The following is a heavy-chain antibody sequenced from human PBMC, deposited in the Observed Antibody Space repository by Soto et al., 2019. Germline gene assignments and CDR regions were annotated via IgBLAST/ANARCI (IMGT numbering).Heavy chain of an antibody. Sequence: EVKLVESGGGLVQPGGSLRLSCAASGFSFSDYYMDWVRQVPGKGLEWVGRSRNKANSYNPEYAPSVKDGFSISRDNSKDSMYLQMNSLKTEDTAVYYCARDTGGSYDYWGQGALVTVSS. D-gene: IGHD3-16*01. CDR1: GFSFSDYY. V-gene: IGHV3-72*01. CDR3: ARDTGGSYDY. CDR2: SRNKANSYNP. J-gene: IGHJ4*02.